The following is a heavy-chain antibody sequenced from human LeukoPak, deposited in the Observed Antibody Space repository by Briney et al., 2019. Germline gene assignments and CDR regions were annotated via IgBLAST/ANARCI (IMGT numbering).Heavy chain of an antibody. J-gene: IGHJ5*02. CDR3: AKDNWFDP. CDR1: GFTFSSYG. Sequence: PGGSLILSCAASGFTFSSYGMHWVRQAPGKGLEWVASIRYDDSNKYYADSVKGQFTISRDNSKNTLYLQMNSLRAEDTAVYYCAKDNWFDPWGQGTLVTVSS. CDR2: IRYDDSNK. V-gene: IGHV3-30*02.